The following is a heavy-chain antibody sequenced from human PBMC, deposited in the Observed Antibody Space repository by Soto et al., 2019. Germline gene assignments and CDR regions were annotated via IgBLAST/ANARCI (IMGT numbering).Heavy chain of an antibody. Sequence: PEVSMRLPCAASGFIFTNYAMNWVRQAPGKGLEWVSVIGGRGNSAYYADSVQGRFTISRDNCKNTLSLQMSSLTADDTAIYYCVRGSHDSFDFCHRGTRVAV. CDR3: VRGSHDSFDF. J-gene: IGHJ3*01. D-gene: IGHD2-21*02. V-gene: IGHV3-23*01. CDR1: GFIFTNYA. CDR2: IGGRGNSA.